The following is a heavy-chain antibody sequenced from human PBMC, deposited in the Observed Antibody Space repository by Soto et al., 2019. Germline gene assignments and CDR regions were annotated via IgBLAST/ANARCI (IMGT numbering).Heavy chain of an antibody. CDR1: GFTFSSYG. D-gene: IGHD1-26*01. J-gene: IGHJ6*02. CDR2: ISYDGSNK. Sequence: QVQLVESGGGVVQPGRSLRLSCAASGFTFSSYGMHWVRQAPGKGLEWVAVISYDGSNKYYADSVKGRFTISRDNSKTTLYLQMNSLRAEDTAVYYCAKEWEYYYYGMDVWGQGTTVTVSS. CDR3: AKEWEYYYYGMDV. V-gene: IGHV3-30*18.